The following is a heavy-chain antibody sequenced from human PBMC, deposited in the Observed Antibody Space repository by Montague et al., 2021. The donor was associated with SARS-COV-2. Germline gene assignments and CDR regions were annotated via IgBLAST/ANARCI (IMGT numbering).Heavy chain of an antibody. Sequence: SETLSLTCTVSGGSITSYYWTWIRQPPGKGLEWVGRIYYSGSTNYNPSLKSRVTISVDTSTNQFSLKLSSVTAADTAVYYCARTGLGAYDILTGYTVNAFDMRGQGPMVPLSS. D-gene: IGHD3-9*01. CDR1: GGSITSYY. CDR3: ARTGLGAYDILTGYTVNAFDM. J-gene: IGHJ3*02. CDR2: IYYSGST. V-gene: IGHV4-59*01.